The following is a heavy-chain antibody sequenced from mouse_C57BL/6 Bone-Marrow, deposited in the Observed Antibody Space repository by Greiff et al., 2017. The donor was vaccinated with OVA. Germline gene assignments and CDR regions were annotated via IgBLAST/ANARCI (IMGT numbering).Heavy chain of an antibody. J-gene: IGHJ1*03. CDR2: INPNYGTT. V-gene: IGHV1-39*01. D-gene: IGHD1-1*01. CDR1: GYSFTDYN. Sequence: EVQLQQSGPELVKPGASVKISCKASGYSFTDYNMNWVKQSNGKSLEWIGVINPNYGTTSYNQKFKGKATVTVDQSSSTAYMQLNSLTSEESAVYYCARRGTTVVEGYFDVWGTGTTVTVSS. CDR3: ARRGTTVVEGYFDV.